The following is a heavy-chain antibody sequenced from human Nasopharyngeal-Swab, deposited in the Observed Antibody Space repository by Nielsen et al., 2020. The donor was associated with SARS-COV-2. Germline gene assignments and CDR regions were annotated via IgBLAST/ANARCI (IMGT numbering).Heavy chain of an antibody. CDR1: GFAFSGSA. J-gene: IGHJ4*02. CDR3: TTDYCFDY. CDR2: IGDKAHNYAT. V-gene: IGHV3-73*01. Sequence: GGSLRLSCAASGFAFSGSAIHWVRQAPGRGLEWVGRIGDKAHNYATTYAASVKGRFTISRDDSKNTAFLQMDSLNTEDTALYYCTTDYCFDYWGQGTLVTVSS. D-gene: IGHD4/OR15-4a*01.